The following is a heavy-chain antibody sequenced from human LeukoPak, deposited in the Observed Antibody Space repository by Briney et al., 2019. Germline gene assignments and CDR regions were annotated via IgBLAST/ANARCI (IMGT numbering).Heavy chain of an antibody. D-gene: IGHD2-21*01. CDR3: TRHIYSRSLQHNFDY. CDR1: GFTFGDYA. V-gene: IGHV3-49*04. CDR2: IRSKAYGGTT. J-gene: IGHJ4*02. Sequence: GGSLRLSCTASGFTFGDYAMSWVRQAPGKGLEWVGFIRSKAYGGTTEYAASVKGRFTISRDDSKSIAYLQMNSLKTEDTAVYYCTRHIYSRSLQHNFDYWCQGTLVSVYS.